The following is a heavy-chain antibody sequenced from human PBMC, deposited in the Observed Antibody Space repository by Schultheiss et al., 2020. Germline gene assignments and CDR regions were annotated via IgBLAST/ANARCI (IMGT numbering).Heavy chain of an antibody. D-gene: IGHD3-10*01. V-gene: IGHV4-34*01. CDR1: GGSFSGYY. CDR2: INHSGST. CDR3: ARVGITMVRGVIPGGMDV. Sequence: SETLSLTCAVYGGSFSGYYWSWIRQPPGKGLEWIGEINHSGSTNYNPSLKSRVTISVDTSKNQFSLKLSSVTAADTAVYYCARVGITMVRGVIPGGMDVWGQGTTVNGYS. J-gene: IGHJ6*02.